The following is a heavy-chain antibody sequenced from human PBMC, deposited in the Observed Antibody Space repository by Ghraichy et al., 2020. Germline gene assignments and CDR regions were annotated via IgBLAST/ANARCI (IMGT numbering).Heavy chain of an antibody. D-gene: IGHD6-19*01. J-gene: IGHJ4*02. CDR3: ARGYSSGWYVGY. V-gene: IGHV4-34*01. CDR1: GGSFSGYY. Sequence: ETLNISCAVYGGSFSGYYWSWIRQPPGKGLEWIGEINHSGSTNYNPSLKSRVTISVDTSKNQFSLKLSSVTAADTAVYYCARGYSSGWYVGYWGQGTLVTVSS. CDR2: INHSGST.